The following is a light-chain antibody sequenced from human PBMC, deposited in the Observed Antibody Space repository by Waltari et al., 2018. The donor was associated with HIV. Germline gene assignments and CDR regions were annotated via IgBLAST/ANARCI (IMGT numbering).Light chain of an antibody. CDR1: RLRSYY. V-gene: IGLV3-19*01. CDR2: NKN. J-gene: IGLJ1*01. Sequence: SSQLTHDPAVSVAFGQTVKCTCHGDRLRSYYASRYQQKPGQAPLLVIYNKNNRPSGIPDRFSASSSGNTASLTITGAQAEDEGDYYCNSRDSSGYSYVFGSGTKV. CDR3: NSRDSSGYSYV.